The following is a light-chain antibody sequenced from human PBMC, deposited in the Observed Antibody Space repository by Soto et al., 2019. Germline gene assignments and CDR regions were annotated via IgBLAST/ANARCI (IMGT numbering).Light chain of an antibody. J-gene: IGLJ1*01. CDR3: SSYTSSSTYV. CDR2: EVS. CDR1: SSDVGSYNR. Sequence: QSALTKPPTVSGSPGQSVTISCTGTSSDVGSYNRVSWYQQPPRTAPKLMIYEVSNRPSGVPDRFSGSKSGNTASLTISGLQAEDEADYYCSSYTSSSTYVFGTGTKVTVL. V-gene: IGLV2-18*02.